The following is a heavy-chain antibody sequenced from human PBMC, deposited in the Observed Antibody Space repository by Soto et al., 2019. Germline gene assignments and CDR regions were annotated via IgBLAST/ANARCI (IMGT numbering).Heavy chain of an antibody. CDR2: VHSDGTTT. J-gene: IGHJ3*01. CDR3: ARGDRGGFDL. Sequence: EVQLVESGGGLVQPEESLRLSCAASGFTFDYYWMHWVRQAPGKGLVWVSRVHSDGTTTTYADSVKGRFTISRDNARNTVSLQMSSLRAEDTAIYYCARGDRGGFDLWCHGTVVTVSS. D-gene: IGHD3-10*01. V-gene: IGHV3-74*01. CDR1: GFTFDYYW.